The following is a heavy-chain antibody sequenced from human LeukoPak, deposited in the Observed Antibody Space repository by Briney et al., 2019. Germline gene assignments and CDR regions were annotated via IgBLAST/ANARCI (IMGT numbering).Heavy chain of an antibody. CDR3: GRDLPSTPNWELDY. D-gene: IGHD7-27*01. CDR2: INPNSGGT. Sequence: GASVKVSCKSSGYTFIDYYIHWVRQAPGQGLEWMGRINPNSGGTNSAQTFQGRVTMTRDTSISTAYMELNRLTSDDTAVYYCGRDLPSTPNWELDYWGQGTLVTVSS. V-gene: IGHV1-2*06. J-gene: IGHJ4*02. CDR1: GYTFIDYY.